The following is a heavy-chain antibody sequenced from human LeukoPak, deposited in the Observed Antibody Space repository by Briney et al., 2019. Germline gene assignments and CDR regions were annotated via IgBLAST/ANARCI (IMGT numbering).Heavy chain of an antibody. CDR3: ARDYGGTDALDI. V-gene: IGHV4-61*01. D-gene: IGHD4-23*01. Sequence: PSETLSLTCTVSGGSVSSGSYYWSWIRQPPGKGLEWIGYIYYSGSTNYNPSLKSRVTISVDTSKNQFSLKLSSVTAADTAVYYCARDYGGTDALDIWGQGTMVTVSS. CDR1: GGSVSSGSYY. J-gene: IGHJ3*02. CDR2: IYYSGST.